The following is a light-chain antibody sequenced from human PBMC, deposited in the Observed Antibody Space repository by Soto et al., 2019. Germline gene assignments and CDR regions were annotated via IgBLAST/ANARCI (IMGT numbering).Light chain of an antibody. CDR2: DAS. CDR1: QNIRNL. CDR3: QQYNTYAT. Sequence: AAVGENFTITCRASQNIRNLLAWYQQKPWKAPKPLIYDASTLKTGVPSRFCGSGSGSEFNFTITGLQPDDFATYFCQQYNTYATFGQGTRLEI. V-gene: IGKV1-5*01. J-gene: IGKJ5*01.